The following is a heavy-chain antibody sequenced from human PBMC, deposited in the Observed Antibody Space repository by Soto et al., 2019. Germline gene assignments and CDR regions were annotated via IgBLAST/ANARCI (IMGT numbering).Heavy chain of an antibody. Sequence: ASVKVSCKASGYTFTSYYMHWVRQAPGQGLEWMGIINPSGGSTSYAQKFQGRVTMTRDTSTSTVYMELSSLRSEDTAVYYSARERDYYDSSGYSTQAFDIWGQGTMVTVSS. CDR2: INPSGGST. V-gene: IGHV1-46*01. CDR3: ARERDYYDSSGYSTQAFDI. D-gene: IGHD3-22*01. J-gene: IGHJ3*02. CDR1: GYTFTSYY.